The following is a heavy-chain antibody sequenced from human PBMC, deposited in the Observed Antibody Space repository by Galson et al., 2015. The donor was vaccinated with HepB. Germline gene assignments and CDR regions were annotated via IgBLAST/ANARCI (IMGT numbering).Heavy chain of an antibody. Sequence: SVKVSCKASGYTFTGYYMHWVRQAPGQGLEWVGWINPNSGGTNYAQKFQGRVTMTRDTSINTAYMELSRLTSDDTAVYYCAKPRLIHNFDYWGQGTLVTVSS. CDR1: GYTFTGYY. CDR3: AKPRLIHNFDY. D-gene: IGHD6-19*01. J-gene: IGHJ4*02. CDR2: INPNSGGT. V-gene: IGHV1-2*02.